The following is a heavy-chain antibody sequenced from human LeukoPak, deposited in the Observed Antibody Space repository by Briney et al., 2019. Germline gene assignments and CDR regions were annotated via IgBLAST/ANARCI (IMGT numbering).Heavy chain of an antibody. D-gene: IGHD2-2*01. J-gene: IGHJ5*02. CDR1: GGTFSSYA. CDR2: IIPIFGTA. V-gene: IGHV1-69*01. CDR3: ARAVVVVPAVGPLIWFDP. Sequence: SVKVSCKASGGTFSSYAISWVRQAPGQGLEWMGGIIPIFGTANYAQKFQGRVTITADESTSTAYMELSSLRSEDTAVYYCARAVVVVPAVGPLIWFDPWGQGTLVTVSS.